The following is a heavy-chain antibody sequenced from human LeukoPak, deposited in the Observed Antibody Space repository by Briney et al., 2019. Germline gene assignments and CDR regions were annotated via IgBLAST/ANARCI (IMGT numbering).Heavy chain of an antibody. D-gene: IGHD3-22*01. CDR3: ARGSYDSSGPTNWFDP. CDR2: MNPNSGNT. J-gene: IGHJ5*02. V-gene: IGHV1-8*01. CDR1: GYTFTSYD. Sequence: ASVKVSCKASGYTFTSYDINWVRQATGQGLEWMGWMNPNSGNTGYAQKFQGRVTMTRNTSISTAYMELSSLRSEDTAVYYCARGSYDSSGPTNWFDPWGQGTLVTVSS.